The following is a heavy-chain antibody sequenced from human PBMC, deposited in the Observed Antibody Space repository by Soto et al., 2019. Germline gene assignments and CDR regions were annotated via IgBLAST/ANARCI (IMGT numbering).Heavy chain of an antibody. D-gene: IGHD2-21*01. J-gene: IGHJ1*01. V-gene: IGHV3-9*01. CDR1: GLRFEGYA. CDR3: AKAADRWRGLCGYLQN. Sequence: SLSLSCSVSGLRFEGYARYWVRQAPGKGLEWVSGINCNGVNKGYADSVQGRCTISRDNAKKSLYLQMNYPRSEDTASYFSAKAADRWRGLCGYLQNWGQGTRVTVCS. CDR2: INCNGVNK.